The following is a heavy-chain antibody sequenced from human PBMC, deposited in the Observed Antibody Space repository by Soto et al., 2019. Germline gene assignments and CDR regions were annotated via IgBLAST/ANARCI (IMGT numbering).Heavy chain of an antibody. CDR1: GFTFSSFG. CDR3: AKVQSQWLVYGMDV. V-gene: IGHV3-30*18. Sequence: QVQLVESGGGVVLPGRSLRLSCAASGFTFSSFGMHWVRQAPGKGLEWVAVISYDGSNKYYVDSVKGRFTISRDNSKNTLYLQMYSLRAEDTAVYYCAKVQSQWLVYGMDVWGQGSTVTVSS. J-gene: IGHJ6*02. CDR2: ISYDGSNK. D-gene: IGHD6-19*01.